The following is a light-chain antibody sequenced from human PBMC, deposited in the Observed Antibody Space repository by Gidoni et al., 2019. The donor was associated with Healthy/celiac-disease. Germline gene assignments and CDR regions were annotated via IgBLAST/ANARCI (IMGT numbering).Light chain of an antibody. CDR1: RSDVGGYNY. CDR3: SSYAGSNNHVV. CDR2: EVS. V-gene: IGLV2-8*01. J-gene: IGLJ2*01. Sequence: QSDLTQPPSASGSPSKSVTIPCTGTRSDVGGYNYVSWYPQHPGTAPKLMIYEVSQRPSGVPARFSGSKSGNTASLTVSGLQAEDEADYYCSSYAGSNNHVVFGGGTKLTVL.